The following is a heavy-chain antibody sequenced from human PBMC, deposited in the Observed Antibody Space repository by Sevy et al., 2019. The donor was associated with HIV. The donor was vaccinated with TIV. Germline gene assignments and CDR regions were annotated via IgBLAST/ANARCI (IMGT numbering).Heavy chain of an antibody. V-gene: IGHV1-24*01. J-gene: IGHJ4*02. CDR2: FDPEDGET. D-gene: IGHD3-22*01. Sequence: ASVKVSCKVSGSTLNRLSMHWVRQVPGKGLEWMASFDPEDGETFYARKFQGRVTMTEDTSTDTAYMELSSLRSEDTVVYFCATTKDYYESYGSPFDYWGQGTLVTVSS. CDR1: GSTLNRLS. CDR3: ATTKDYYESYGSPFDY.